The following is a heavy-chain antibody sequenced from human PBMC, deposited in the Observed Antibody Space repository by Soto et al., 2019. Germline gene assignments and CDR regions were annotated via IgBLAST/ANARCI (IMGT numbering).Heavy chain of an antibody. V-gene: IGHV3-30*03. CDR2: ISNDGSKK. CDR3: AGERLDYGDYWYFDI. D-gene: IGHD4-17*01. J-gene: IGHJ2*01. CDR1: GFTFSSYG. Sequence: QVQLVESGGGVVQPGRCLRLSCAASGFTFSSYGMHWVRQAPGKGLEWVALISNDGSKKYYADSVKGRFTISRDNSKNTLYLQMNSLSVEYTDVYYCAGERLDYGDYWYFDIWGRGILVTVSS.